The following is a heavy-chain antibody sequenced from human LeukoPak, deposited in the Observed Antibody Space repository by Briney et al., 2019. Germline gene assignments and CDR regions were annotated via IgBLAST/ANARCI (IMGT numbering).Heavy chain of an antibody. Sequence: GGSLRLSCAASGFTFSSYAMSWVRQPPGEGLEWVSAISGSGGSTYYADSVKGRFTISRDNSKNTLYLQMNSLRAEDTAVYYCAKDRFASGDFDYWGQGTLVTVSS. D-gene: IGHD1-26*01. CDR3: AKDRFASGDFDY. J-gene: IGHJ4*02. V-gene: IGHV3-23*01. CDR2: ISGSGGST. CDR1: GFTFSSYA.